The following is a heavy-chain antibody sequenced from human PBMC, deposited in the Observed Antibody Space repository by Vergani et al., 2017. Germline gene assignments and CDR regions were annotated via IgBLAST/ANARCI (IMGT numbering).Heavy chain of an antibody. D-gene: IGHD5-24*01. CDR3: GRGSDSYN. V-gene: IGHV3-23*01. Sequence: EVQLLQSEGAVVQPGGSLRLSCVASGFTFCSYAMTWVRQGQGQGLEWVSSIKNTGDSTHYADSVKGRFTISRDNSKNTLYLQMNSLRVEDTAVYYCGRGSDSYNWGQGTLVTVSS. CDR2: IKNTGDST. J-gene: IGHJ4*02. CDR1: GFTFCSYA.